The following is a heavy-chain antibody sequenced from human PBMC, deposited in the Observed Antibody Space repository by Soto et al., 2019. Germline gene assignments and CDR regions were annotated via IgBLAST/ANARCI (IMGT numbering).Heavy chain of an antibody. D-gene: IGHD1-20*01. CDR2: INHSGST. V-gene: IGHV4-34*01. J-gene: IGHJ6*02. CDR3: ARMVGNWHGMDV. CDR1: GGSFSGYY. Sequence: QVQLQQWGAGLLKPSETLSLTCAVYGGSFSGYYWSWIRQPPGKGLEWIGEINHSGSTNYNPSLKSRVTISVDTSKNQFSLEVNSVTAADTAVYYCARMVGNWHGMDVWGQGTTVTVSS.